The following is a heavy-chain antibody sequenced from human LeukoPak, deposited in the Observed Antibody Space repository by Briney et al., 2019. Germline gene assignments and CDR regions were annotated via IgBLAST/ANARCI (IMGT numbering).Heavy chain of an antibody. CDR3: ARVVRRLIDY. J-gene: IGHJ4*02. CDR1: GGSFSGYY. D-gene: IGHD2-21*01. Sequence: SETLSLTCAVYGGSFSGYYWSWIRQPPGKGLEWIGEINHSRSTNYNPSLKSRVTISVDTSKNQFSLKLSSVTAADTAVYYCARVVRRLIDYWGQGTLVTVSS. V-gene: IGHV4-34*01. CDR2: INHSRST.